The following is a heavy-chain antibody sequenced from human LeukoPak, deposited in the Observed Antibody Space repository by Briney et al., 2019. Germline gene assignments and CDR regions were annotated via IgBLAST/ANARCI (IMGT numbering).Heavy chain of an antibody. CDR2: INPNSGGT. Sequence: ASVKVSCKASGYTFTGYYMHWVRQAPGQGLEWMGWINPNSGGTNYAQKFQGRVTMTRDTSISTVYMELSRLRSDDTAVYYCARVAQQLASWLDPWGQGTLVTVSS. CDR1: GYTFTGYY. D-gene: IGHD6-13*01. V-gene: IGHV1-2*02. CDR3: ARVAQQLASWLDP. J-gene: IGHJ5*02.